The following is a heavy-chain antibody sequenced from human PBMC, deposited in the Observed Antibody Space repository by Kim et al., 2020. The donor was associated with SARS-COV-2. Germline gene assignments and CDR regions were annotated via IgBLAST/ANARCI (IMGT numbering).Heavy chain of an antibody. CDR2: ISYDGSNK. CDR3: ARGLTYYDILTGYSYFDY. J-gene: IGHJ4*02. CDR1: GFTFSSYG. D-gene: IGHD3-9*01. V-gene: IGHV3-33*05. Sequence: GGSLRLSCAASGFTFSSYGMHWVRQAPGKGLEWVAVISYDGSNKYYADSVKGRFTISRDNSKNTLYLQMNSLRAEDTAVYYCARGLTYYDILTGYSYFDYWGQGTLVTVSS.